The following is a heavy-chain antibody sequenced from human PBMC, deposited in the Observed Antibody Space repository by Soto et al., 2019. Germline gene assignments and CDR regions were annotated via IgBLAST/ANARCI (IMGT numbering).Heavy chain of an antibody. CDR1: DGSISLYF. CDR3: ARVPDY. J-gene: IGHJ4*02. Sequence: PXXPLSLTCIVSDGSISLYFWSWIRQPPGKGLEWIGYMYHSGSTYYNPSLKSRVTISIDRSKNQFSLKLSSVTAADTAVYYCARVPDYWGQGILVTVS. D-gene: IGHD2-2*01. CDR2: MYHSGST. V-gene: IGHV4-59*12.